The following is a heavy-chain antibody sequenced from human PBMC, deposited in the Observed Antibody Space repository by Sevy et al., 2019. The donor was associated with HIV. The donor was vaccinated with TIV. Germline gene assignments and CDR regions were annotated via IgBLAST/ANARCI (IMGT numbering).Heavy chain of an antibody. D-gene: IGHD6-13*01. J-gene: IGHJ4*02. CDR2: IAYEGSNK. CDR3: ARAYSSSRTVYFDY. CDR1: GFTFSSYA. Sequence: GGSLRLSCAASGFTFSSYAMHWVRQAPGKELEWVAVIAYEGSNKYYADSVKGRFTISRDNSKNTLYLQMNSLRDEDTAVYYCARAYSSSRTVYFDYWGQGTLVTVSS. V-gene: IGHV3-30-3*01.